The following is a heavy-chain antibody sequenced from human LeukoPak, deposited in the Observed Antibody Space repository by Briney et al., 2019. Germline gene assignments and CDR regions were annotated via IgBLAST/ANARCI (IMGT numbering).Heavy chain of an antibody. V-gene: IGHV3-48*03. J-gene: IGHJ5*02. D-gene: IGHD1-1*01. Sequence: GGSLRLSCAASGFTFSSYEMNWVRQAPGKELEWVSYISSSGSTIYYADSVKGRFTISRDNAKNSLYLQMNSLRAEDTAVYYCARYVQLEYFYWFDPWGQGTLVTVSS. CDR1: GFTFSSYE. CDR2: ISSSGSTI. CDR3: ARYVQLEYFYWFDP.